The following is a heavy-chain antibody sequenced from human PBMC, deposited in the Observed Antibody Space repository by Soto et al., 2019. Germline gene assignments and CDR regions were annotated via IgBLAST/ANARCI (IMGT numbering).Heavy chain of an antibody. V-gene: IGHV4-34*01. Sequence: QVQLQQWGAGLLKPSETLSLNCAVNGGSLSHYYWSWIRQPPGKGLEWIGEIKGDGSTNYSPSLKSRATISSDTSTTQFSLRLYAVTAADTGVYYCARGQEGVVATHWDQGTLVTVSS. CDR3: ARGQEGVVATH. CDR2: IKGDGST. J-gene: IGHJ4*02. CDR1: GGSLSHYY. D-gene: IGHD5-12*01.